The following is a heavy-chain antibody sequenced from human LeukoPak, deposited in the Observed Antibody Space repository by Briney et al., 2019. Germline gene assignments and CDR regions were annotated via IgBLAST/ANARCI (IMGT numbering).Heavy chain of an antibody. Sequence: PGGSLRHSCAASGFTFSSYAMSWVRQAPGKGLEWVSAISGSGGSTYYADSVKGRFTISRDNSKNTLYLQMNSLRAEDTAVYYCAKDLKEGRYYFDYWGQGTLVTVSS. CDR2: ISGSGGST. CDR3: AKDLKEGRYYFDY. CDR1: GFTFSSYA. V-gene: IGHV3-23*01. J-gene: IGHJ4*02.